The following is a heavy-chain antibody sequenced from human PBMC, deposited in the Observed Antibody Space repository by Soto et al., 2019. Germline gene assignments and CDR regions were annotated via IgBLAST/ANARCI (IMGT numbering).Heavy chain of an antibody. CDR3: ARDRYCSSTSCYYYYGMDV. CDR2: IIPIFGTA. Sequence: SVKVSCKASGYTFTSYGISWVRQAPGQGLEWMGGIIPIFGTANYAQKFQGRVTITADESTSTAYMELSSLRSEDTAVYYCARDRYCSSTSCYYYYGMDVWGQGTTVTVSS. V-gene: IGHV1-69*13. J-gene: IGHJ6*02. CDR1: GYTFTSYG. D-gene: IGHD2-2*01.